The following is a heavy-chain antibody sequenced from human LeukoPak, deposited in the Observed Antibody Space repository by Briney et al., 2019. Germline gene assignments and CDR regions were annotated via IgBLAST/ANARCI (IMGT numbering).Heavy chain of an antibody. J-gene: IGHJ4*02. D-gene: IGHD7-27*01. V-gene: IGHV3-23*01. CDR2: ISPRGGGT. CDR3: ARDLAWGAFDY. CDR1: GFTFSNHG. Sequence: GGSLRLSCAASGFTFSNHGMNWVRQAPGKGLEWLSGISPRGGGTYCADSVKGRFTISRDGSKNTLSLQMNSLRVEDTAVYYCARDLAWGAFDYWGQGTLVTVSS.